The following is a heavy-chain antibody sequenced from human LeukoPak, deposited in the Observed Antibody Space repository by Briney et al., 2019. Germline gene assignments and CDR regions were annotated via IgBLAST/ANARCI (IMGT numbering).Heavy chain of an antibody. D-gene: IGHD6-19*01. CDR3: ARRSVAGHFDY. Sequence: ASVKVSCKASGYTLTGYYMHWVRQAPGQGLEWMGWINPNSGGTNYAQKFQGRVTMTRDTPISTAYMELSRLRSDDTAVYYCARRSVAGHFDYWGQGTLVTVSS. CDR2: INPNSGGT. V-gene: IGHV1-2*02. J-gene: IGHJ4*02. CDR1: GYTLTGYY.